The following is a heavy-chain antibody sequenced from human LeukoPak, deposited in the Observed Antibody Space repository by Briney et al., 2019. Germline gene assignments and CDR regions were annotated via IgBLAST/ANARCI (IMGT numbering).Heavy chain of an antibody. Sequence: ASVKVSCKASGYTFTGYYMHWVRQVPGQRLEWMGWINPNSGGTNIAHKFQGRVTMTRDMSTTTAYMELSRLRSDDTAVYYCAKSKLRAAGTFDHYYYYYMDVWGKGTTVTVSS. V-gene: IGHV1-2*07. J-gene: IGHJ6*03. CDR3: AKSKLRAAGTFDHYYYYYMDV. D-gene: IGHD6-13*01. CDR2: INPNSGGT. CDR1: GYTFTGYY.